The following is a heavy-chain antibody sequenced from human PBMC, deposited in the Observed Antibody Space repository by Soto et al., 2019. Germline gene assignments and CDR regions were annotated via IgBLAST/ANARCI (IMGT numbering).Heavy chain of an antibody. J-gene: IGHJ6*03. D-gene: IGHD2-8*01. CDR3: ARGYCTNGVCLALPHDYYYYMDV. CDR1: GYTFTIYG. V-gene: IGHV1-18*01. Sequence: ASVKVSCKASGYTFTIYGISWVRQAPGQGLEWMGWISAYNGNTNYAQKLQGRVTMTTDTSTSTAYMELRSLRSDDTAVYYCARGYCTNGVCLALPHDYYYYMDVWGKGTTVTVSS. CDR2: ISAYNGNT.